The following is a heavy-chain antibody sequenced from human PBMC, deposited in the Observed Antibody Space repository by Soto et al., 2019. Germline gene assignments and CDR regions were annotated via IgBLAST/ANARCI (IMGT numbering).Heavy chain of an antibody. CDR1: GFTFNSYA. CDR3: AKVPRYCSGGSCFGGYFDY. V-gene: IGHV3-23*01. D-gene: IGHD2-15*01. Sequence: GGSLRLSCAASGFTFNSYAMSWVRQAPGKGLEWVSAISGSAGNTYYADSVKGRFTISRDNSKNTLYLQMNSLRVEDTAVYYCAKVPRYCSGGSCFGGYFDYWGQGTLVTVSS. CDR2: ISGSAGNT. J-gene: IGHJ4*02.